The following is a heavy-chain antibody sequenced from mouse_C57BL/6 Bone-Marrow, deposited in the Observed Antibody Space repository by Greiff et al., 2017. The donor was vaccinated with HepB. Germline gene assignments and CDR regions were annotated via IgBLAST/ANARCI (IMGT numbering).Heavy chain of an antibody. V-gene: IGHV5-9-1*02. J-gene: IGHJ1*03. CDR2: ISSGGDYI. CDR1: GFTFSSYA. D-gene: IGHD1-1*01. Sequence: EVQVVESGEGLVKPGGSLKLSCAASGFTFSSYAMSWVRQTPEKRLEWVAYISSGGDYIYYADTVKGRFTISRDNARNTLYLQMSSLKSEDTAMYYCTRGYGSPGWYFDVWGTGTTVTVSS. CDR3: TRGYGSPGWYFDV.